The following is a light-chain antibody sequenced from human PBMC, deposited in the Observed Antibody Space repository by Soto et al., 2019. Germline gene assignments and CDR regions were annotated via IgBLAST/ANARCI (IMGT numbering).Light chain of an antibody. CDR2: GAS. CDR1: QSVSSG. Sequence: ETVMTQSPAPLSVSPGDRATLSCRASQSVSSGLAWYQQKPGQAPRPLIYGASTRATGIPARFSGSGSGTEFTLTISSLQSEDCAVYYCQQYSKWPLTFGGGTKVEIK. V-gene: IGKV3-15*01. J-gene: IGKJ4*01. CDR3: QQYSKWPLT.